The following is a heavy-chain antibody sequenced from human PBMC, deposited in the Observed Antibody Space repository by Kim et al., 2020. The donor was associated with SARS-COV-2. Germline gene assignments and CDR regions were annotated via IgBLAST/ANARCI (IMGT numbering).Heavy chain of an antibody. J-gene: IGHJ5*02. D-gene: IGHD1-1*01. CDR3: TTDRGALTT. CDR2: IQSKTDGGTA. V-gene: IGHV3-15*01. Sequence: GGSLRLSCAASGFTFSNAWMSGVRQAPGKGLEWVGRIQSKTDGGTADYAAPVKGRFTISRDDSKNTLYLQMKSLKTEDTAVYYCTTDRGALTTWGQGT. CDR1: GFTFSNAW.